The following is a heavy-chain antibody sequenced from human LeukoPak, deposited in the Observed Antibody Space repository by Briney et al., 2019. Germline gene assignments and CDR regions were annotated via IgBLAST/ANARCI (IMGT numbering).Heavy chain of an antibody. Sequence: KPSETLSLTCAVYGGSFSGYYWSWIRQPPGKGLEWIGEINHSGSTNYNPSLKSRVTISVDASKNQFSLKLSSATAADTAVYYCAKPGIAAAAHQFDPWGQGTLVTVSS. V-gene: IGHV4-34*01. J-gene: IGHJ5*02. D-gene: IGHD6-13*01. CDR1: GGSFSGYY. CDR3: AKPGIAAAAHQFDP. CDR2: INHSGST.